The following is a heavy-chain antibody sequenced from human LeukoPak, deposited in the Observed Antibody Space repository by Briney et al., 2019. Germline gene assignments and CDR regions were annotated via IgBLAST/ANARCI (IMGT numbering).Heavy chain of an antibody. J-gene: IGHJ6*02. CDR1: GFILNNYW. CDR3: GMAMDV. V-gene: IGHV3-7*03. Sequence: GGSLRLSCAASGFILNNYWMNWVRQAPGKGLEWVANIKEDGSEQYYVDSVKGRFTISRDNAKKSLYLQMNSLRAEDTAVYFCGMAMDVWGQGTTVTVSS. CDR2: IKEDGSEQ.